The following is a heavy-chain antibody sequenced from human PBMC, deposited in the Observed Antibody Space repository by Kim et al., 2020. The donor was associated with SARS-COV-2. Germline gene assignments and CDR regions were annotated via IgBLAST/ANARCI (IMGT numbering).Heavy chain of an antibody. Sequence: GGSLRLSCAASGFTFSSYGMHWVRQAPGKGLEWVAVISYDGSNKYYADSVKGRFTISRDNSKNTLYLQMNSLRAEDTAVYYCAKAGVVPAAMAWYYYYG. CDR2: ISYDGSNK. V-gene: IGHV3-30*18. CDR1: GFTFSSYG. J-gene: IGHJ6*01. CDR3: AKAGVVPAAMAWYYYYG. D-gene: IGHD2-2*01.